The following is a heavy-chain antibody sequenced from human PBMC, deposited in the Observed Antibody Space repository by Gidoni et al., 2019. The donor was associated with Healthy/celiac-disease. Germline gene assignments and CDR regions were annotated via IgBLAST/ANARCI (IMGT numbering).Heavy chain of an antibody. CDR1: GGSISSGSYY. Sequence: QVQLQESGPGLVKPSQTLSLTCTVSGGSISSGSYYWSWIRQPAGKGLEWIGRIYTSGRTNYNPSLKSRVTISVDTSKNQFSLKLSSVTAADTAVYYCARSGIYGSGSEDYWGQGTLVTVSS. V-gene: IGHV4-61*02. D-gene: IGHD3-10*01. J-gene: IGHJ4*02. CDR3: ARSGIYGSGSEDY. CDR2: IYTSGRT.